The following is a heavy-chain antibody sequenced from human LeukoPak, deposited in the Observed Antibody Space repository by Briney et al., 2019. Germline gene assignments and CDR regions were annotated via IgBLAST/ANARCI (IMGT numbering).Heavy chain of an antibody. CDR1: GGSFSGYY. V-gene: IGHV4-34*01. J-gene: IGHJ4*02. CDR2: INHSGST. D-gene: IGHD3-10*01. Sequence: PSETLSLTCAVYGGSFSGYYWSWIRQPPGKGLEWIEEINHSGSTNYNPSLKSRVTISVDTSKNQFSLKLSSVTAADTAVYYCARGVYGSGSFDYWGQGTLVTVSS. CDR3: ARGVYGSGSFDY.